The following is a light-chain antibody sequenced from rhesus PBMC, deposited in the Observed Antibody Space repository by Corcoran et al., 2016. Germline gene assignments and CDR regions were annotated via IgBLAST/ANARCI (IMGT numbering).Light chain of an antibody. CDR1: QGISSW. CDR3: QQYNSAPWT. J-gene: IGKJ1*01. CDR2: KAS. V-gene: IGKV1-21*01. Sequence: DIQMTQSPSSLSASVGDRVTITCRASQGISSWLAWYQPKPGKAPKILLDKASSLQRGVPTRFPGSGSGTYITFTISSLQPEEFATYYCQQYNSAPWTFGLGTKVEIK.